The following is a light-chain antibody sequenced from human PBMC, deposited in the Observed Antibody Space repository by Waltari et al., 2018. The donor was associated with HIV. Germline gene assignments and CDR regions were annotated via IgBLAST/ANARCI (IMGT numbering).Light chain of an antibody. CDR3: QQYNSCPLT. Sequence: ETVIPQSPAPRLVSTGERVTPPCRARQSVSTKLAGYRQKHGQPPRLLIYGASARATDGPAMFSGSGAGTEYNLTSAALRSEDLAVYCCQQYNSCPLTFGPGSKVNIK. J-gene: IGKJ3*01. CDR1: QSVSTK. V-gene: IGKV3-15*01. CDR2: GAS.